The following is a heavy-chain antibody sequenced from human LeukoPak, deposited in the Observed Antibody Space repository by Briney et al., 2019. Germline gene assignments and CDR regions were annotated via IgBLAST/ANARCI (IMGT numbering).Heavy chain of an antibody. D-gene: IGHD3-10*01. CDR2: ISGTTGTI. CDR3: ARVISGTYGLDY. CDR1: GYTFSGHA. Sequence: GGSLRLSCEASGYTFSGHAMSWVGQAPGKGVEGVSTISGTTGTIYYADSVKGRFTISRDNAKDSLFLQMNSLRADDTAIYYCARVISGTYGLDYWGQGTLVTVSS. V-gene: IGHV3-23*01. J-gene: IGHJ4*02.